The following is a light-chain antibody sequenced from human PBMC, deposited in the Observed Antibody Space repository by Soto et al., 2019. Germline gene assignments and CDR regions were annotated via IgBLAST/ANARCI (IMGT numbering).Light chain of an antibody. CDR3: QQRSNWPWT. Sequence: EIVLTQSPATLSLSPGERATLSCRASQSVSRYLAWYQQKPGQAPMLLIYDASNRATGIPARFSGSGSGTDFTLTISSREPEDFAVYYCQQRSNWPWTFGQGSKVEIK. CDR2: DAS. V-gene: IGKV3-11*01. J-gene: IGKJ1*01. CDR1: QSVSRY.